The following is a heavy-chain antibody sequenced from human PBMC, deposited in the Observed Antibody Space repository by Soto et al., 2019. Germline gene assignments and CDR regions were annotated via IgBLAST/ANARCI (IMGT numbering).Heavy chain of an antibody. D-gene: IGHD6-13*01. J-gene: IGHJ5*02. Sequence: ASVKVSCKASGYTFTSYGIHWVRQAPGQRLEWMGWINAANGDTKYSSKFQGRVTITRDTSASTAYMELSSLRSEDTAVYYCVRRHVSATGIDWFEPWGQGTLVTVSS. CDR1: GYTFTSYG. CDR3: VRRHVSATGIDWFEP. CDR2: INAANGDT. V-gene: IGHV1-3*01.